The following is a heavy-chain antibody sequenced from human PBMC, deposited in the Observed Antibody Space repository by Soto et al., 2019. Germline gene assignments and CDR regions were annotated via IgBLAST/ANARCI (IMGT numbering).Heavy chain of an antibody. CDR2: MNPNSGNT. D-gene: IGHD3-3*01. Sequence: ASVKVSCKASGYTFTSYDINWVRQATGQGLEWMGWMNPNSGNTGYAQKFQGRVTMTRNTSISTAYMELSSLRSEDTAVYYCARSGANYDFWSGHYNYYYSYLDVWGKGTTVTVSS. J-gene: IGHJ6*03. CDR3: ARSGANYDFWSGHYNYYYSYLDV. CDR1: GYTFTSYD. V-gene: IGHV1-8*01.